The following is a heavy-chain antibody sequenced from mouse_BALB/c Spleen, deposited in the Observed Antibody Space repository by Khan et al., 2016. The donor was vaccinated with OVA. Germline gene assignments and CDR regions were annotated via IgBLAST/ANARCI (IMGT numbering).Heavy chain of an antibody. Sequence: IQLQQSGAKLERPGALVKLSCKASGFNIKDYEMHWVKQTPEQGLEWIGWIDTENGETIYAPNFQGRVGLTSETSASTAYLQLTSLTSEDTAVYYCARTDYSAAFAYWGQGTLVTVSA. CDR1: GFNIKDYE. V-gene: IGHV14-1*02. J-gene: IGHJ3*01. CDR2: IDTENGET. CDR3: ARTDYSAAFAY. D-gene: IGHD1-1*01.